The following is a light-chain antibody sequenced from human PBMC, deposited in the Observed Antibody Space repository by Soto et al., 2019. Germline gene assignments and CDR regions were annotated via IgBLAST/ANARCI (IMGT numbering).Light chain of an antibody. J-gene: IGLJ1*01. CDR1: SSDVGGYNY. Sequence: QSALTQPASASGSPGQSITISCTGTSSDVGGYNYVSWYQQHPGKAPKLIIHEVSNRPSGVSYRFSGSKSDNTASLTISGLQPEDEADYYCSSFSSSRAYVFGTGTKVTVL. CDR3: SSFSSSRAYV. CDR2: EVS. V-gene: IGLV2-14*01.